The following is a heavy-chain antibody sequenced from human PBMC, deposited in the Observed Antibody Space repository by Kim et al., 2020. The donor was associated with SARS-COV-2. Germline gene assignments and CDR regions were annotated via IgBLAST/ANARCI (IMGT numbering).Heavy chain of an antibody. D-gene: IGHD4-17*01. J-gene: IGHJ4*02. CDR3: AIDYGDYVGY. V-gene: IGHV5-51*01. Sequence: DTRYSPSFHGQVTISADKSISTAYLQWSSLKASDTAMYYCAIDYGDYVGYWGQGTLVTVSS. CDR2: DT.